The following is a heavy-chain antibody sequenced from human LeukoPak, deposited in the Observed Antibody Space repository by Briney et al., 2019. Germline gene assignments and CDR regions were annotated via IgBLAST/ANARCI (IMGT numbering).Heavy chain of an antibody. Sequence: SETLSLTCAVYGGSFSDYYWTWIRQSPGKGLEWIGEINHSGSSKYNPSLKTRGTISVDTSKNQFSLKLTSVTAADTAVYYCAAVPESYYTVYYFNYWGQGTLVTVSS. CDR1: GGSFSDYY. V-gene: IGHV4-34*01. J-gene: IGHJ4*02. CDR3: AAVPESYYTVYYFNY. D-gene: IGHD3-10*01. CDR2: INHSGSS.